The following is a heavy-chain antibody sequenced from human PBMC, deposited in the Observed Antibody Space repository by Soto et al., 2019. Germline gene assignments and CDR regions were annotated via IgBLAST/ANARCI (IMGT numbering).Heavy chain of an antibody. CDR3: ALRSMAVVPEY. V-gene: IGHV4-59*01. Sequence: QVQLQESGPGLVKPSETLSLTCAVSGDSISSYYCMWIRQPPGKGLESIGYLYYGRSANYNPSLKSRVTLPVDTSTNQCPLTLSSMTAADTAVYYCALRSMAVVPEYWGQGTLVTVSS. CDR2: LYYGRSA. D-gene: IGHD3-22*01. CDR1: GDSISSYY. J-gene: IGHJ4*02.